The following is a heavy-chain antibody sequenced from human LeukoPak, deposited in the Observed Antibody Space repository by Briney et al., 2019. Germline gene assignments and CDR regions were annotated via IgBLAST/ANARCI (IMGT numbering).Heavy chain of an antibody. D-gene: IGHD2-15*01. CDR2: ISYDGSNK. J-gene: IGHJ5*02. CDR1: GFTFNDYT. Sequence: GGSLRLSCAAAGFTFNDYTGRWVRQAPGKGLEGVAVISYDGSNKYYAASVKGRFTISRDNSKNTLYLQMNSLTAEDTAVYHCAKGRGFDVYCRAGRCSTFDPWGQGTLVTVSS. V-gene: IGHV3-30*01. CDR3: AKGRGFDVYCRAGRCSTFDP.